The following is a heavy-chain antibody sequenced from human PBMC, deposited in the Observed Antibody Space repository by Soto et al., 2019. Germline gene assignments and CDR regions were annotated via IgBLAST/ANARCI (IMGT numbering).Heavy chain of an antibody. D-gene: IGHD5-18*01. V-gene: IGHV4-34*01. CDR1: GGSFSGYY. J-gene: IGHJ6*02. CDR2: TNHSGST. CDR3: ARGRGYSYGYKYYYGMDV. Sequence: SETLSLTCAVYGGSFSGYYWSWIRQPPGKGLEWIGETNHSGSTNYNPSLKSRVTISVDTSKNQFSLKLSSVTAADTAVYYCARGRGYSYGYKYYYGMDVWGQGTTVTVSS.